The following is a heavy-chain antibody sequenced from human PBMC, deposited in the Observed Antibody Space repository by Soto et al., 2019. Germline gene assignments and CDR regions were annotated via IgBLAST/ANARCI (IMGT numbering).Heavy chain of an antibody. D-gene: IGHD1-26*01. CDR2: IVVDSGNT. Sequence: QVQLEQSGPEVKKPGTSVRVSCKASGFTFADSAVQWVRQARGQRLEWIGRIVVDSGNTKYAQRFTERVTISCDMSTIPAFMELRSLRSEDTAVYYCATANNTSPFDFWGLGTLVTVS. V-gene: IGHV1-58*01. J-gene: IGHJ4*02. CDR1: GFTFADSA. CDR3: ATANNTSPFDF.